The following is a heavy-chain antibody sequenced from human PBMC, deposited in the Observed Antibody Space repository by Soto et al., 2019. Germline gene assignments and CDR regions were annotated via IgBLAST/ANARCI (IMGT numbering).Heavy chain of an antibody. J-gene: IGHJ2*01. Sequence: QVQLQQWGAGPLRPLETLSLTCGVSGGSFSGYYWAWIRQSPGKGLEWIGEINDRGSINYNPSLKSRGSISVDTSKNHYALNLRSVTAADTAVYYCARESHDIVTGPPWGWYVDLWGRGTLVTVSS. CDR2: INDRGSI. D-gene: IGHD3-9*01. CDR3: ARESHDIVTGPPWGWYVDL. V-gene: IGHV4-34*01. CDR1: GGSFSGYY.